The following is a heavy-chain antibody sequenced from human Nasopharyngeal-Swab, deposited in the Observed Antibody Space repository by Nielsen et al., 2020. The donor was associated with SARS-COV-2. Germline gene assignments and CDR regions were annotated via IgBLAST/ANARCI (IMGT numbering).Heavy chain of an antibody. CDR2: IRYDGSNK. Sequence: GESLKISCAASGFTFSSYGMHWVRQAPGKGLEWVAVIRYDGSNKYYADSVKGRFTISRDNSKNTLYLQLNSLRAEDTAVYYCAREWMVTVDYWGQGTLVTVSS. D-gene: IGHD5-18*01. CDR3: AREWMVTVDY. CDR1: GFTFSSYG. J-gene: IGHJ4*02. V-gene: IGHV3-33*01.